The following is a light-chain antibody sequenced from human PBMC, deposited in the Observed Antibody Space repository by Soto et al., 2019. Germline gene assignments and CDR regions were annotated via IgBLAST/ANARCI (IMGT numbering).Light chain of an antibody. CDR2: DVS. CDR3: CSYAATYTWV. Sequence: QSALTQPRSVSASPGQSVTISCTGTTSDVGGYNYVSWFQQYSGQAPKLMIYDVSKRPSGVPDRFSGSKSGNTASLTISGLQAEDEAVYYCCSYAATYTWVFGGGTKLTVL. V-gene: IGLV2-11*01. CDR1: TSDVGGYNY. J-gene: IGLJ3*02.